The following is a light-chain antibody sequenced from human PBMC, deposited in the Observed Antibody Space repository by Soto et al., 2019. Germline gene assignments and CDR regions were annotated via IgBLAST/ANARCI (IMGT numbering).Light chain of an antibody. Sequence: QSVLTQPPSVSGAPGQRVTISCTGSSSNIGAGYDVHWYQQLPGTAPKLLIYGHSNRPSGVPDRFSGSKSGTSASLAITGLQPADDADDYCHYYYSSRSGYVVFGGGTKLTVL. V-gene: IGLV1-40*01. J-gene: IGLJ2*01. CDR1: SSNIGAGYD. CDR2: GHS. CDR3: HYYYSSRSGYVV.